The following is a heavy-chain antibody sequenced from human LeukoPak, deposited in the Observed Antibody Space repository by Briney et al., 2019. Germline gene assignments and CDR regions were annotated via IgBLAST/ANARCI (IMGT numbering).Heavy chain of an antibody. Sequence: GGSLKLSCAASGFSFNTYAMSWVRQAPGKGLEWVSAISNTGGSTYYADSVKGRFTISRDKSKNTLSLQMNSLRAEDTAVYYCAQQVGYCSSGSCYFTYWGQGTLVTVSS. V-gene: IGHV3-23*01. CDR2: ISNTGGST. CDR1: GFSFNTYA. CDR3: AQQVGYCSSGSCYFTY. J-gene: IGHJ1*01. D-gene: IGHD2-15*01.